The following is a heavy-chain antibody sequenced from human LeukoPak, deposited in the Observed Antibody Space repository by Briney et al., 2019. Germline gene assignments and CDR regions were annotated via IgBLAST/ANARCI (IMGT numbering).Heavy chain of an antibody. CDR2: INHSGST. CDR3: ARGYCSSTSCYDEEFLYCYYGMDV. D-gene: IGHD2-2*01. V-gene: IGHV4-34*01. CDR1: GGSFSGYY. Sequence: PSETLSLTCAVYGGSFSGYYWSWIRQPPGKGLEWIGEINHSGSTNYNPSLKSRVTISVDTSKNQFSLKLSSVTAADTAVYYCARGYCSSTSCYDEEFLYCYYGMDVWGQGTTVTVSS. J-gene: IGHJ6*02.